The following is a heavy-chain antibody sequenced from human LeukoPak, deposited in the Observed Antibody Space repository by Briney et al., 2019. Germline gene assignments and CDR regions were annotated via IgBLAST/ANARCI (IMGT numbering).Heavy chain of an antibody. CDR2: IYYSGST. D-gene: IGHD3-22*01. CDR1: GGSISSSSYY. Sequence: PSETLSLTCTVSGGSISSSSYYWGWIRQPPGKGLEWIGNIYYSGSTYYNPSLKSRVTISVDTSKNQFSLKLSSVTAADTAVYYCARISWAYDSSGYVSYWGQGTLVTVSS. J-gene: IGHJ4*02. CDR3: ARISWAYDSSGYVSY. V-gene: IGHV4-39*07.